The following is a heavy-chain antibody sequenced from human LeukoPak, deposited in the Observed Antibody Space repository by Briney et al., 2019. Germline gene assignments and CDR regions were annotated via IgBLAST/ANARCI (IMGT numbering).Heavy chain of an antibody. D-gene: IGHD2-2*01. V-gene: IGHV3-66*01. CDR3: ASSREATSNWFVY. J-gene: IGHJ5*01. CDR1: GFXVSSSY. Sequence: GGSLRLSCAASGFXVSSSYMTWVRQAPGKGLEWVSIIYSGGNTYYADSVQGRFTISRDNSKNTLYLQMNSLRAEDTAVYHCASSREATSNWFVYWGQGTLVTVSS. CDR2: IYSGGNT.